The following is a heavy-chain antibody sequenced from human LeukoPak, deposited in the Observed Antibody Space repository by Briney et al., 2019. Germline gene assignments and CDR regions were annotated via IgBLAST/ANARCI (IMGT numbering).Heavy chain of an antibody. Sequence: ASVKVSCKASGYTFTSYGISWVRQAPGQGLEWMGWISAYNGNTNYAQKLQGRVTMTTDTSTSTAYMELRSLRSDDTAVYYCATAHSAYYYDSTVNPYAFDIWGQGTMVTVSS. J-gene: IGHJ3*02. CDR3: ATAHSAYYYDSTVNPYAFDI. D-gene: IGHD3-22*01. V-gene: IGHV1-18*01. CDR2: ISAYNGNT. CDR1: GYTFTSYG.